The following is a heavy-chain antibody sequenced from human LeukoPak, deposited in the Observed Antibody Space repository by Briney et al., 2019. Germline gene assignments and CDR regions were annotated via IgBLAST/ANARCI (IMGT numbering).Heavy chain of an antibody. V-gene: IGHV4-34*01. J-gene: IGHJ4*02. Sequence: PGGSLRLSRAASGFTFSSYAMSWVRQPPGKGLEWIGEINHSGSTNYNPSLKSRVTISVDTSKNQFSLKVRSVTAADTAVYYCARTGRDGYDFHYWGQGTLVTVSS. CDR1: GFTFSSYA. D-gene: IGHD5-24*01. CDR3: ARTGRDGYDFHY. CDR2: INHSGST.